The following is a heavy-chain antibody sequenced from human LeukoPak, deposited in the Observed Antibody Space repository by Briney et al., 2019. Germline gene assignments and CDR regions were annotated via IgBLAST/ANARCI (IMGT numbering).Heavy chain of an antibody. CDR3: ARPQLELSFGHYYGMDV. V-gene: IGHV3-23*01. D-gene: IGHD1-7*01. CDR1: GFTFSSYA. CDR2: ISGSGGST. Sequence: GGSLRLSCAASGFTFSSYAMSWVRQAPGKGLEWVSAISGSGGSTYYADSVKGRFTISRDNSKNTLYLQMNSLRAEDTAVYYCARPQLELSFGHYYGMDVWGQGTTVTVSS. J-gene: IGHJ6*02.